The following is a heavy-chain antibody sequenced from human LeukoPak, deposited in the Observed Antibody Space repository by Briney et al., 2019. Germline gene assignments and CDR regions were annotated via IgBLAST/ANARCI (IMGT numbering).Heavy chain of an antibody. J-gene: IGHJ3*02. V-gene: IGHV4-61*09. D-gene: IGHD2/OR15-2a*01. CDR1: GGSINGGSYY. CDR3: AREIVGDAFDI. Sequence: NSSETLSLTCSVSGGSINGGSYYWSWIRQPAGKPLEWIGHIFTTGSTSYNPSLRTRVTISEDSSKDQFSLNLKSATAADTAVYYCAREIVGDAFDIWGQGTMVTVSS. CDR2: IFTTGST.